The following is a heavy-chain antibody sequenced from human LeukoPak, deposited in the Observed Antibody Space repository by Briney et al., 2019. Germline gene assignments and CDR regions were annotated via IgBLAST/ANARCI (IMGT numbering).Heavy chain of an antibody. D-gene: IGHD2-15*01. CDR2: ISSSSSYI. Sequence: GGSLRLFCAASGFTFSSYSMNWVRQAPGKGLEWVSSISSSSSYIYYADSVKGRFTISRDNAKNSLYLQMNSLRAEDTAVYYCARVLLEGEDYWGQGTLVTVSS. CDR1: GFTFSSYS. J-gene: IGHJ4*02. V-gene: IGHV3-21*01. CDR3: ARVLLEGEDY.